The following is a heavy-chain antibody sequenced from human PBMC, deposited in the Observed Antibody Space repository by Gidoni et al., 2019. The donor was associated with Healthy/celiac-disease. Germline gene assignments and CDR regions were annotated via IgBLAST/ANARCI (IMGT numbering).Heavy chain of an antibody. CDR3: AKRVPYCSSTSCYGWDYYYGMDV. CDR2: ISGSGGST. J-gene: IGHJ6*02. Sequence: EVQLLESGGGLVQPGGSLRLSCAASGFTFRSYAMRWFRQAPGKGLDWVSAISGSGGSTYYADSVKGRFTISRDNSKNTLYLQMNSLRAEDTAVYYCAKRVPYCSSTSCYGWDYYYGMDVWGQGTTVTVSS. V-gene: IGHV3-23*01. D-gene: IGHD2-2*01. CDR1: GFTFRSYA.